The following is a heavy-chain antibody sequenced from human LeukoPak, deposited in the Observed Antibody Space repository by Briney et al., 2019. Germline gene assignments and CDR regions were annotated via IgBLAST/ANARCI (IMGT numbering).Heavy chain of an antibody. J-gene: IGHJ4*02. CDR2: LRGDGET. D-gene: IGHD3-10*01. V-gene: IGHV3-23*01. CDR1: GFTFSSYA. CDR3: AKASWVSSADAVS. Sequence: PGGSLRLSCVASGFTFSSYAMSWVRQAPARGLEWVSSLRGDGETFYADSVKGRFTLSRDESRNTVFLHLNNLRVEDTALYYCAKASWVSSADAVSWGQGTVVTVS.